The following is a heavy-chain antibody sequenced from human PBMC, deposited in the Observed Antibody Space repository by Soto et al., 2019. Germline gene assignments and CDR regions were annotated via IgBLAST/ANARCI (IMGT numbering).Heavy chain of an antibody. Sequence: QAQLVQSEAEVKEPGASVKVSCKASGYSFTTSGITWVRQAPGQGLEWMGWISTYNGNTNYAQNLQDRVTLTTDTSTSTAYMELRSLRSDDTAVYYCARRLYGDYDYWGQGTLVTVSS. CDR1: GYSFTTSG. CDR3: ARRLYGDYDY. CDR2: ISTYNGNT. V-gene: IGHV1-18*01. D-gene: IGHD4-17*01. J-gene: IGHJ4*02.